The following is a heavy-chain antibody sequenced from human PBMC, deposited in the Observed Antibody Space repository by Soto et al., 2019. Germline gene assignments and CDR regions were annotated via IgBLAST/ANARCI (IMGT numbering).Heavy chain of an antibody. J-gene: IGHJ4*02. CDR2: IRSKAYGGTT. CDR1: GFTFGDYA. Sequence: GRSLRLSCTASGFTFGDYAMSWFRQAPGKGLEWVGFIRSKAYGGTTEYAASVKGRFTISRDDSKSIAYLQMNSLKTEDTAVYYCTRQSHSSGWYYWGQGTLVTVSS. D-gene: IGHD6-19*01. CDR3: TRQSHSSGWYY. V-gene: IGHV3-49*03.